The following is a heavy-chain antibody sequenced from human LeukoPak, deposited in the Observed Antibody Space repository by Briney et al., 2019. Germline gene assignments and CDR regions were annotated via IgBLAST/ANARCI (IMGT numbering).Heavy chain of an antibody. V-gene: IGHV3-23*01. CDR2: ISGSGGST. CDR1: GFTFSSYA. D-gene: IGHD4-11*01. CDR3: AKGYDYSNFETFDY. Sequence: GGSLRLSCAASGFTFSSYAMSWVRQAPGRGLEWVSAISGSGGSTYYADSVKGRFTISRDNSKNTLYLQMNSLRAEDTAVYYCAKGYDYSNFETFDYWGQGTLVTVSS. J-gene: IGHJ4*02.